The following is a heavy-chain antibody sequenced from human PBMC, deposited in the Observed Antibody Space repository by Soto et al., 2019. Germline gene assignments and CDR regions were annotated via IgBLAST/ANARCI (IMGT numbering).Heavy chain of an antibody. V-gene: IGHV4-61*01. CDR2: IYYSGST. CDR3: ARAGNYYYYGMDV. CDR1: GGSVSSGSYY. J-gene: IGHJ6*02. Sequence: PSETLSLTCTVSGGSVSSGSYYWSWIRQPPGKGLEWIGYIYYSGSTNYNPSLKSRVTISVDTSKNQFSLKLSSVTAADTAVYYCARAGNYYYYGMDVWGQGTTVT.